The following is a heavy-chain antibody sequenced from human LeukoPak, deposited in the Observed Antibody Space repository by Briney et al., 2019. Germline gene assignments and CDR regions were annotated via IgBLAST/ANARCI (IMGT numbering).Heavy chain of an antibody. CDR3: ARDGHWEVTRGHYFDY. CDR1: GFTFSNYW. Sequence: GGSLRLSCAASGFTFSNYWMSWVRQVPGKGLEWLADIKVDGSETYYVDSLKGRFTISRDNAKNSVYLQMNSLRVEDTAVYYCARDGHWEVTRGHYFDYWGQGTLVTVSS. CDR2: IKVDGSET. D-gene: IGHD4-11*01. V-gene: IGHV3-7*01. J-gene: IGHJ4*02.